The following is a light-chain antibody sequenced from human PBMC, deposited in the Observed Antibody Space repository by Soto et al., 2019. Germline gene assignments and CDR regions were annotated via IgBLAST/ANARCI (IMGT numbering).Light chain of an antibody. CDR2: EXX. Sequence: QSALTQPASVSGSPGQSITISCTGTSSDVGGYNYVSWYQQHPGKAPKLMIYEXXXPTPGVSNRFSGYKYGNTASLTISGLQAEDEADYYCCSYASSSPYVFGTGTKATV. J-gene: IGLJ1*01. CDR1: SSDVGGYNY. CDR3: CSYASSSPYV. V-gene: IGLV2-14*01.